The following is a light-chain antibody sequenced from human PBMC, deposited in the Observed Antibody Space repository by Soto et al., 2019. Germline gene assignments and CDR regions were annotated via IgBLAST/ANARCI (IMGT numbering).Light chain of an antibody. CDR1: QSLLHSNGYNY. J-gene: IGKJ2*01. CDR2: LGS. CDR3: MQALQTPRT. Sequence: DIVMTPSPLSLPVTPGEPASISCRSSQSLLHSNGYNYLDWYLQKPGQSPQLLIYLGSNRASGVPDRFSGSGSGTDFTLKISRVEAADVGVYYCMQALQTPRTFGQGTKLEIK. V-gene: IGKV2-28*01.